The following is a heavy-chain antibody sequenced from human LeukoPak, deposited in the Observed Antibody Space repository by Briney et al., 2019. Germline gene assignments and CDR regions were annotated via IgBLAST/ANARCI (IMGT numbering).Heavy chain of an antibody. CDR2: ISPTGSTT. J-gene: IGHJ4*02. Sequence: GGSLRLSCTASGFSFSGHWMHWARQLPGKGLVWVSRISPTGSTTSYADSVKGRFTVSRDDVKNTLYLQVNNLRAEDTAVYYCARGPNSNWSGLDFWGQGTLLTVSS. CDR1: GFSFSGHW. V-gene: IGHV3-74*01. CDR3: ARGPNSNWSGLDF. D-gene: IGHD6-6*01.